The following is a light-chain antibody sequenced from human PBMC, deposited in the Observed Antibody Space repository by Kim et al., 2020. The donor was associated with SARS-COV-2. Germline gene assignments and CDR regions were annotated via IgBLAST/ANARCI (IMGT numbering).Light chain of an antibody. Sequence: SPGERASLSCRASLSVSTSYLAWYQQKAGQAPRLLIYGSSDRATGIPDRFSGSGSGTDFTLTISRLEPEDCAVYYCHQYGGSPFTFGGGTKVDIK. J-gene: IGKJ4*01. CDR2: GSS. CDR1: LSVSTSY. CDR3: HQYGGSPFT. V-gene: IGKV3-20*01.